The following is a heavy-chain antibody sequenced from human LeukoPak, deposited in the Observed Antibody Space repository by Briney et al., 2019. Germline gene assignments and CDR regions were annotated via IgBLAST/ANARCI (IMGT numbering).Heavy chain of an antibody. V-gene: IGHV1-8*01. D-gene: IGHD6-6*01. CDR2: MNPNSGNT. CDR1: GYTFTSYD. Sequence: ASVKVSCKASGYTFTSYDINWVRQATGQGLEWMGWMNPNSGNTGCAQKFQGRVTMTRNTSISTAYMELSSLRSEDTAVYYCAGGSPLLAARHHYWGQGTLVTVSS. CDR3: AGGSPLLAARHHY. J-gene: IGHJ4*02.